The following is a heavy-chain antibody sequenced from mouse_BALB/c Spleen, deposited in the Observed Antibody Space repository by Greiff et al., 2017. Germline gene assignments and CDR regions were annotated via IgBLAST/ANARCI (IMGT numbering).Heavy chain of an antibody. J-gene: IGHJ4*01. CDR2: INPYYGST. D-gene: IGHD1-1*01. CDR3: ARSGYYGSSYNAMDY. CDR1: GYSFTDYI. V-gene: IGHV1-39*01. Sequence: VQLQQSGPELVKPGASVKISCKASGYSFTDYIMLWVKQSHGKSLEWIGNINPYYGSTSYNLKFKGKATLTVDKSSSTAYMQLNSLTSEDSAVYYCARSGYYGSSYNAMDYWGQGTSVTVSS.